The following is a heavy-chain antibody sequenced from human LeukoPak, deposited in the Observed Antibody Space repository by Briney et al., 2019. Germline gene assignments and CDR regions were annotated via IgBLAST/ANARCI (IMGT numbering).Heavy chain of an antibody. V-gene: IGHV4-61*02. CDR3: ARGIFGVVIPKGYYYYMDV. D-gene: IGHD3-3*01. J-gene: IGHJ6*03. Sequence: SETLSLTCTVSGGSISSGSYYWSWIRQPAGKGLEWIGRTYTSGSTNYNPSLKSRVTISVDTSKNQFSLKLSSVTAADTAVYYCARGIFGVVIPKGYYYYMDVWGKGTTVTVSS. CDR1: GGSISSGSYY. CDR2: TYTSGST.